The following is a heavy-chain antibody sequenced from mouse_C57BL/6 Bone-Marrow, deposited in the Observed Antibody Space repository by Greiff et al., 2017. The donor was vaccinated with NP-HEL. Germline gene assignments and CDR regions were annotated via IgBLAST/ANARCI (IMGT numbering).Heavy chain of an antibody. CDR3: ARGGTCYYFDY. CDR2: IYPGSGNT. CDR1: GYTFTDYY. D-gene: IGHD3-3*01. V-gene: IGHV1-76*01. Sequence: VQLQQSGAELVRPGASVKLSCKASGYTFTDYYINWVKQRPGQGLEWIARIYPGSGNTYYNEKFKGKATLTAEKSSSTAYMQRSSLTSEDSAVYFCARGGTCYYFDYWGQGTTLTVSS. J-gene: IGHJ2*01.